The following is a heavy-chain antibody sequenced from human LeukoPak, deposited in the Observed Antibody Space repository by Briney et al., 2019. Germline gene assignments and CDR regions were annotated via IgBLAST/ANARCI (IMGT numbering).Heavy chain of an antibody. J-gene: IGHJ5*02. V-gene: IGHV1-46*01. CDR1: GYTFTSYY. CDR3: ARGPHRRTYDRDNWFDH. CDR2: INPSGDNT. D-gene: IGHD3-3*01. Sequence: ASAKVSCKESGYTFTSYYMYWVRHAPGQGLEWMGIINPSGDNTNYEKKFQGSVTMTRDMSTTTVYMELSSLRSEDTAVYYCARGPHRRTYDRDNWFDHWGQGTLVTVSS.